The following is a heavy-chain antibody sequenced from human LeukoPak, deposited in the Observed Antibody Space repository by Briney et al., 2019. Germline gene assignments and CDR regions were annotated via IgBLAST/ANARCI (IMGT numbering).Heavy chain of an antibody. CDR1: GFTLSNYS. V-gene: IGHV3-33*08. D-gene: IGHD2-8*01. Sequence: GGSLRLSCPASGFTLSNYSMNWVRPAPAKGLEWVAVIWYDGSNKYYADSVNGRFTSSRDNSKNTLYLQMNSLKAENTAEYYCSRDTLYYGERGDAFDIWGQGTMVTVSS. CDR3: SRDTLYYGERGDAFDI. J-gene: IGHJ3*02. CDR2: IWYDGSNK.